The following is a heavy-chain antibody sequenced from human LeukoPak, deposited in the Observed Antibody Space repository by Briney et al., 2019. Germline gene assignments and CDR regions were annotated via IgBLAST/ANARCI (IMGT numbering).Heavy chain of an antibody. J-gene: IGHJ4*02. CDR1: GFTFSDYY. D-gene: IGHD5-18*01. Sequence: GGSLRLSCAASGFTFSDYYMSWIRQAPGKGLEWVSYISSSGSTIYYADSVKGRFTISRDNAKNSLYLQMNSLRAGDTAVYYCARANGFTYDYSDYWGQGTLVTVSS. CDR3: ARANGFTYDYSDY. V-gene: IGHV3-11*01. CDR2: ISSSGSTI.